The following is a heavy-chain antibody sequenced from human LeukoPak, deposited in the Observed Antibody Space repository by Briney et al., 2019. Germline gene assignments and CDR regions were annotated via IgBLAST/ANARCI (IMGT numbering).Heavy chain of an antibody. V-gene: IGHV3-7*01. CDR3: SRAIYSTDST. D-gene: IGHD1-26*01. Sequence: PGGSLRLSCTASEFTFSSYWMTWVRQAAGKGLEWVANINQDGSEKYYVHSVKGRFTISRDNAKNSLYLQLNSLRAEDTAMYYCSRAIYSTDSTWGQGTLVTVSS. CDR2: INQDGSEK. J-gene: IGHJ5*02. CDR1: EFTFSSYW.